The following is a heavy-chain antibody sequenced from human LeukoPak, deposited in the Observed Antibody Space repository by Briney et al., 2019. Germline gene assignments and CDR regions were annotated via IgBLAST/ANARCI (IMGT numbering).Heavy chain of an antibody. CDR3: ARELGYDFWSGYDY. CDR1: GYTFINYY. J-gene: IGHJ4*02. CDR2: IIPIFGTA. V-gene: IGHV1-69*05. D-gene: IGHD3-3*01. Sequence: SVKVSCKASGYTFINYYTHWVRQAPGQGLEWMGRIIPIFGTANYAQKFQGRVTITTDESTSTAYMELSSLRSEDTAVYYCARELGYDFWSGYDYWGQGTLVTVSS.